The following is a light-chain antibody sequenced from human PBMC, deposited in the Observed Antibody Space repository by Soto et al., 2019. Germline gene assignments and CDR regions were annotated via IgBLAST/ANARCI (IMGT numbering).Light chain of an antibody. J-gene: IGLJ1*01. CDR3: KSYDISLHNYV. V-gene: IGLV1-40*01. Sequence: QSVLTQPPSVSGAPGQRVSISCTGSTSNIGAPYDVHWYQHLPGAAPKLLIYGDNNRPSGVPDRFSGSKSGTSASLAITSIQAAEQADYYSKSYDISLHNYVFGTATKVTV. CDR2: GDN. CDR1: TSNIGAPYD.